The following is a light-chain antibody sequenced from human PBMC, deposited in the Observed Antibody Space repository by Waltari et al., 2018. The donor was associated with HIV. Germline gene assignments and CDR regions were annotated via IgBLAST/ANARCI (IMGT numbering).Light chain of an antibody. J-gene: IGKJ1*01. CDR2: GVS. CDR1: QSVSSSY. CDR3: QQYGSSPRT. V-gene: IGKV3-20*01. Sequence: IVLTQSPGTLSLSPGERATLSCRASQSVSSSYLAWYQQKPGQAPRLLIYGVSSRATGIPDRFSGSGSGTDFTLTISRLEPEDFAVYYCQQYGSSPRTFGQGTKVEIK.